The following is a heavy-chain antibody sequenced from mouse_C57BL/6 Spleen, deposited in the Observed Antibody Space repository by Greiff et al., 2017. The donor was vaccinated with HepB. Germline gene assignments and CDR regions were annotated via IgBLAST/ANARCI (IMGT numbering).Heavy chain of an antibody. CDR1: GFSFNTYA. J-gene: IGHJ4*01. CDR2: IRSKSNNYAT. V-gene: IGHV10-1*01. Sequence: EVMLVESGGGLVQPKGSLKLSCAASGFSFNTYAMNWVRQAPGKGLEWVARIRSKSNNYATYYADSVKDRFTISRDDSESMLYLQMNNLKTEDTAMYYCVRRYDGYYYFYAMDYWGQGTSVTVSS. D-gene: IGHD2-3*01. CDR3: VRRYDGYYYFYAMDY.